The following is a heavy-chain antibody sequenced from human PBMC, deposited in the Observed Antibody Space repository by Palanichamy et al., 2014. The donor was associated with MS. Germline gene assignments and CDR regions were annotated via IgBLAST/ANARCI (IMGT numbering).Heavy chain of an antibody. CDR1: GFTFGDYA. Sequence: EVQLVEVWGRALVQPGRSLRLSCTASGFTFGDYAMSWVRQAPGKGLEWVGFIRSKAYGGTTEYAASVKGRFTISRDDSKSIAYLQMNSLKTEDTAVYYCTREMSVRSTYGSIYYYYGMDVWGQGTTVTVSS. D-gene: IGHD3-10*01. CDR2: IRSKAYGGTT. V-gene: IGHV3-49*04. CDR3: TREMSVRSTYGSIYYYYGMDV. J-gene: IGHJ6*02.